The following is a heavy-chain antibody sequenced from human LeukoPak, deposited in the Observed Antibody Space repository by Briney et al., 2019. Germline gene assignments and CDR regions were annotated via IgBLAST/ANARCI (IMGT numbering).Heavy chain of an antibody. Sequence: GRSLRLSCVAFRFTFSTYAMHWVRQAPGKGLEWVAVRAYDGGNKYYADSVTDRFTISRDNSKNTLYLQMNSLRGEDTAVYYCAGSAYPSGRYSGIDYWGQGILVTVSS. J-gene: IGHJ4*02. V-gene: IGHV3-30-3*01. CDR2: RAYDGGNK. CDR3: AGSAYPSGRYSGIDY. CDR1: RFTFSTYA. D-gene: IGHD6-19*01.